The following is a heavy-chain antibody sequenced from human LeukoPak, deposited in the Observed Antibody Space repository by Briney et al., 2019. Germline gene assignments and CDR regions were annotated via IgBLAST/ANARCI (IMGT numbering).Heavy chain of an antibody. V-gene: IGHV3-30*02. CDR1: GFTFSSYG. D-gene: IGHD6-13*01. J-gene: IGHJ6*03. Sequence: PGGSLRLSCAASGFTFSSYGMHWVRQAPGKGLEWVAFIRYDGSNKYYADSVKGRFTISRDNSKNTLYLQMNSLRAEDTAVYYCAKDVRYSSSWRYYYYYMDVWGKGTTVTISS. CDR2: IRYDGSNK. CDR3: AKDVRYSSSWRYYYYYMDV.